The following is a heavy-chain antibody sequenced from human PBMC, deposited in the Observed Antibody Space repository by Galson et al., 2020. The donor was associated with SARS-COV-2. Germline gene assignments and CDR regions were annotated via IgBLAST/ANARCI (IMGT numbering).Heavy chain of an antibody. CDR1: GFTVSVNY. CDR2: IYSDGST. CDR3: ARDRGGGYGLDV. V-gene: IGHV3-53*01. J-gene: IGHJ6*02. Sequence: GGSLRLSCAASGFTVSVNYMSWVRQAPGKGLEWVSVIYSDGSTSYADSVKGRITISRDTSKNTLYLQMNSLRAEDSAVYYCARDRGGGYGLDVWGQGTTVSVSS. D-gene: IGHD3-16*01.